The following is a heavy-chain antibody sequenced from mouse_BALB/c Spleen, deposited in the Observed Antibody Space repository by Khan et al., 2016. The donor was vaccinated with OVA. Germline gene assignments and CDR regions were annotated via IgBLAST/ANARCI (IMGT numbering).Heavy chain of an antibody. CDR1: GYTFTDFT. J-gene: IGHJ3*01. V-gene: IGHV1S137*01. Sequence: VELVESGAELVRPGVSVKISCKGSGYTFTDFTMHWVKQSQAMRLEWIGVISTYYGHATYNQKFKDKATMTVDKSSSTAYMELARLTSEDSAIXYCTRGGGGNRFAYWGQGTLVTVSA. CDR3: TRGGGGNRFAY. CDR2: ISTYYGHA.